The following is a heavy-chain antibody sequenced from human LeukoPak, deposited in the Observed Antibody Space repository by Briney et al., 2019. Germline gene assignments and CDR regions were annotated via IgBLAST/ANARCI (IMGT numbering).Heavy chain of an antibody. CDR3: ASSPLPTYYYDSSGYYYYSLDY. CDR1: GGTFSSYA. Sequence: GASVKVSCKASGGTFSSYAISWVRQAPGQGLEWMGGIIPIFGTANYAQKFQGRVTITTDESTSTAYMELSSLRSEATAVYYCASSPLPTYYYDSSGYYYYSLDYWGQGTLVTVSS. J-gene: IGHJ4*02. D-gene: IGHD3-22*01. V-gene: IGHV1-69*05. CDR2: IIPIFGTA.